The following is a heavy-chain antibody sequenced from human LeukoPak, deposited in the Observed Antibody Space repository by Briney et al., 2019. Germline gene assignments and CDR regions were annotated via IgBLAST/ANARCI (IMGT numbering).Heavy chain of an antibody. CDR3: EVTGAAGYFDY. Sequence: GGSLRLSCAASGFTFSSYVMSWVRQAPGKGLEWVSAISGSGGSTYYADSVKGRFTISRDNSKNTLYLQMNSLRAEDTAVYYCEVTGAAGYFDYWGQGTLVTVSS. CDR1: GFTFSSYV. V-gene: IGHV3-23*01. J-gene: IGHJ4*02. CDR2: ISGSGGST.